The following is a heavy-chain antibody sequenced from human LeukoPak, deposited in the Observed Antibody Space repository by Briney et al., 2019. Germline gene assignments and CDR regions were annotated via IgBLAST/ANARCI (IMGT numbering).Heavy chain of an antibody. CDR2: IFPGDSDT. CDR1: GYSFGNYW. CDR3: VSGGIQLWQADH. V-gene: IGHV5-51*01. Sequence: LGESLKISCKGSGYSFGNYWIGWVRQMPGKGLEWIGIIFPGDSDTRYSPSFQGQVTISADRSITSAYLQWSSLKASDTAIYYCVSGGIQLWQADHWGQGTLVTVSS. D-gene: IGHD1-1*01. J-gene: IGHJ4*02.